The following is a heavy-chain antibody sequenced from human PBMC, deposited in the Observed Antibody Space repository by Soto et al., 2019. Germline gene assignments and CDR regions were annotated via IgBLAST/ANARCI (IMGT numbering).Heavy chain of an antibody. V-gene: IGHV4-59*01. J-gene: IGHJ6*02. Sequence: PSETLSLTCTVSGGSISSYYWSWIRQPPGKGLEWIGYIYYSGSTNYNPSLKSRVTISVDTSKNQFSLKLSSVTAADTAVYYCARGRLKYYYDSSGYYLPYYYGMDVWGQGTTVTVS. D-gene: IGHD3-22*01. CDR1: GGSISSYY. CDR3: ARGRLKYYYDSSGYYLPYYYGMDV. CDR2: IYYSGST.